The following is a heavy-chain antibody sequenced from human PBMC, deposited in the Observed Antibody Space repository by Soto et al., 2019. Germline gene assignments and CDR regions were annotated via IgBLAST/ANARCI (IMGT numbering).Heavy chain of an antibody. CDR3: ARDKNCSGGSCYSGLHYYYYYVDV. CDR2: IWYDGSNK. J-gene: IGHJ6*03. CDR1: GFTFSSYG. D-gene: IGHD2-15*01. Sequence: GGSLRLSCAASGFTFSSYGMHWVRQAPGKGLEWVAVIWYDGSNKYYADSVKGRFTISRDNSKNTLYLQMNSLRAEDTAVYYCARDKNCSGGSCYSGLHYYYYYVDVWGKGTTVTVSS. V-gene: IGHV3-33*01.